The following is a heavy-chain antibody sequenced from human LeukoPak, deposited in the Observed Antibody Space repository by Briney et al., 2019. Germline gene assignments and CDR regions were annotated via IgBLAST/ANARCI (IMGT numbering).Heavy chain of an antibody. V-gene: IGHV1-8*01. J-gene: IGHJ3*02. CDR1: GYTFTSFD. D-gene: IGHD3-10*01. CDR2: MNPNSGNT. CDR3: ARDITLVRGLGDAFDI. Sequence: GASVKVSCKASGYTFTSFDINWVRQATGQGLEWMGWMNPNSGNTGYAQKFQGRVTMTTDTSTSTVYMELRSLRSDDTAVYYCARDITLVRGLGDAFDIWGQGTMVTVSS.